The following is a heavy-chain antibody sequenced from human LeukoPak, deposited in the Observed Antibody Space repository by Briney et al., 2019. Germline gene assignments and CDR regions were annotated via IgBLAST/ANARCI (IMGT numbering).Heavy chain of an antibody. Sequence: GGSLRLSCAASGFTFSSYTMNWVRQAPGKGLEWVSSISSSSSYIYYADSVKGRFTISRDNAKNSLYLQMNSLRAGDTAVYYCARGTRITLLRGSPNDAFDIWGQGTMVTVSS. D-gene: IGHD3-10*01. CDR1: GFTFSSYT. CDR2: ISSSSSYI. V-gene: IGHV3-21*01. CDR3: ARGTRITLLRGSPNDAFDI. J-gene: IGHJ3*02.